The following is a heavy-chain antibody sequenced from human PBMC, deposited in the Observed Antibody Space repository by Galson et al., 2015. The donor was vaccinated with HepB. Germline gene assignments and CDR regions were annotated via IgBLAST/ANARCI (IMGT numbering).Heavy chain of an antibody. Sequence: SVKVSCKVSGYSVTDFSMHWVRQAPGKGFEWMGGLDPEDGETIDALKFQGRLTMAADSSTDTGYMELSRLTCDDTAVYYCVTTPGGVAVDTTFNWFDPWGQGTLVTVSS. V-gene: IGHV1-24*01. J-gene: IGHJ5*02. CDR3: VTTPGGVAVDTTFNWFDP. CDR2: LDPEDGET. CDR1: GYSVTDFS. D-gene: IGHD5-18*01.